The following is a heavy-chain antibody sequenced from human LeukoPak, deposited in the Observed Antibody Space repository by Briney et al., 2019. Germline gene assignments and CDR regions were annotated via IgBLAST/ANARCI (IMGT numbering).Heavy chain of an antibody. CDR2: ISAYNGNT. CDR1: GYTFTSYG. Sequence: ASVKVSCKASGYTFTSYGISWVRQAPGQGLEWMGWISAYNGNTNYAQKLQGRVTMTTDTSTSTAYMELRSLRSDDTAVYYCARDPYYYDSSGYRSPFDYWGQGTLVTVSS. J-gene: IGHJ4*02. D-gene: IGHD3-22*01. CDR3: ARDPYYYDSSGYRSPFDY. V-gene: IGHV1-18*01.